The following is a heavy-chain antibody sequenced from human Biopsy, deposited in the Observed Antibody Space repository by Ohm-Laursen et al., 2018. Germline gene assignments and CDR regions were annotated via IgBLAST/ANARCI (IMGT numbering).Heavy chain of an antibody. CDR1: DGSISNIINY. J-gene: IGHJ4*02. CDR2: IHHTGNS. CDR3: ARHSFGSGRDF. D-gene: IGHD3-10*01. Sequence: SDTLSLTCTVTDGSISNIINYWGWIRQPLGKGLEWLGNIHHTGNSDYNPSLNRRDTNSVYTSKNQFLLNLSSLTAADTAVYYCARHSFGSGRDFWGQGTLVTVSS. V-gene: IGHV4-39*01.